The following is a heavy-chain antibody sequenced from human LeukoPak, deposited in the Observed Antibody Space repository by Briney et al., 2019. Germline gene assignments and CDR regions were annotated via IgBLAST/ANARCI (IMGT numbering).Heavy chain of an antibody. V-gene: IGHV3-30*02. CDR2: IRYDGSNK. CDR3: AKGYSGTFSPFPSYFGY. J-gene: IGHJ4*02. CDR1: GFTFSSYG. Sequence: GGSLRLSCAASGFTFSSYGMHWVRQAPGKGLEWVAFIRYDGSNKYYADSVKGRFTISRDNSKNTLYLQMNSLRAEDTAVYFCAKGYSGTFSPFPSYFGYWGQGTLVTVSS. D-gene: IGHD1-26*01.